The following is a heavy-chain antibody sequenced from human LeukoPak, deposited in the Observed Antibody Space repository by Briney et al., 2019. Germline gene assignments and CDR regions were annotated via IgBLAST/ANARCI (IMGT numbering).Heavy chain of an antibody. J-gene: IGHJ4*02. D-gene: IGHD3-22*01. CDR2: IRYDGSNK. Sequence: PGGSLRLSCAASGFTFSSYGMHWVRQAPGKGLEWVAFIRYDGSNKYYADSVKGRFTTSRDNSKNTLYLQMNSLRAEDTAVYYCAKDIAPLYYYDSSGYYGDYWGQGTLVTVSS. CDR1: GFTFSSYG. V-gene: IGHV3-30*02. CDR3: AKDIAPLYYYDSSGYYGDY.